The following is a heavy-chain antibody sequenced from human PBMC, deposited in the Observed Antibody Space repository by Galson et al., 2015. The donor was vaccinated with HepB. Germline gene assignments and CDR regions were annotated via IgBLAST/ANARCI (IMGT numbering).Heavy chain of an antibody. CDR3: ARETTSSCYPLYYFDC. Sequence: SLRLSCAASGFTFSSYAMHWVRQAPGKGLGGVAVISHDKNNKYYADSVRGRFTISRDNSDNALYLQMNSLRPEDTATYYCARETTSSCYPLYYFDCWGQGTLVTVTS. V-gene: IGHV3-30-3*01. D-gene: IGHD6-13*01. CDR1: GFTFSSYA. J-gene: IGHJ4*02. CDR2: ISHDKNNK.